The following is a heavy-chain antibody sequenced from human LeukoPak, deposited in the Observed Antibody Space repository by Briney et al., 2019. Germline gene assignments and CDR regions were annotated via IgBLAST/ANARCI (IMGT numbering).Heavy chain of an antibody. Sequence: GGSLRLSRAASGFTFSSYAMSWVRQAPGKGLEWVSAISGSGGSTYYADSVKGRFTISRDNSKNTLYLQMNSLRAEDTAVYYCALTYVRRHPLGYWGQGTLVTVSS. D-gene: IGHD3-16*01. CDR3: ALTYVRRHPLGY. CDR2: ISGSGGST. V-gene: IGHV3-23*01. J-gene: IGHJ4*02. CDR1: GFTFSSYA.